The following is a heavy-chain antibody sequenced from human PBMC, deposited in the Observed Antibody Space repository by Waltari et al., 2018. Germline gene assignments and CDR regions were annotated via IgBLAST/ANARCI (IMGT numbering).Heavy chain of an antibody. CDR2: IKQGGSVK. Sequence: EQLVESGGGLVQPGGSLRLSCAASGFNFRDFWMSWVRQAPGKGLEWVATIKQGGSVKLYVDSVEGRLTVSRDNAKNSLYLQMNSLKTEDTAVYYCTRDRGGWFDPWGQGTLVTVSS. CDR1: GFNFRDFW. D-gene: IGHD2-15*01. V-gene: IGHV3-7*03. CDR3: TRDRGGWFDP. J-gene: IGHJ5*02.